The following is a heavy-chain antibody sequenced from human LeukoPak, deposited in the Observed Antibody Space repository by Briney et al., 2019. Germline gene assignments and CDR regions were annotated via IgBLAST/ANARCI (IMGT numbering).Heavy chain of an antibody. V-gene: IGHV4-61*02. CDR3: TREKLSAGPHFEH. D-gene: IGHD6-13*01. CDR1: GGSVGSDNSY. J-gene: IGHJ4*02. CDR2: IYADGSS. Sequence: PSQTLSLTCTVSGGSVGSDNSYWNWIRQPAGKGLEWIGRIYADGSSTYNPSLKSRVTILVDTSKNQFSLRLTSVTAADTAIYYCTREKLSAGPHFEHWGRGLLVSVSS.